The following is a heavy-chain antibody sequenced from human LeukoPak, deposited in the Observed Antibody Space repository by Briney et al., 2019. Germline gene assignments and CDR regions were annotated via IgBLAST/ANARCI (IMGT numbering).Heavy chain of an antibody. V-gene: IGHV4-39*07. CDR1: GGSISSYY. CDR2: IYHSGST. Sequence: PSETLSLTCTVSGGSISSYYWGWIRQPPGKGLEWIGSIYHSGSTYYNPSLKSRVAISVDTSKNQFSLKLSSVTAADTAVYYCARGGGSGWLTDFDYWGQGTLVTVSS. J-gene: IGHJ4*02. D-gene: IGHD6-19*01. CDR3: ARGGGSGWLTDFDY.